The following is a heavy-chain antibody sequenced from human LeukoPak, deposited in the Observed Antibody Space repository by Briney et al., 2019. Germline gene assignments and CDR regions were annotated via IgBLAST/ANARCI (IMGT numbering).Heavy chain of an antibody. D-gene: IGHD3-3*01. V-gene: IGHV3-74*01. Sequence: PGGSLRLSCAASGFTFSTYWMHWVRQAPGEGLVWVSRINSDGSSTSYADSVKGRFTISRGNAMSTLYLQMNSLRAEDTAVYYCARPYSYHDFWDWGQGTLVTVSS. CDR1: GFTFSTYW. CDR3: ARPYSYHDFWD. J-gene: IGHJ4*02. CDR2: INSDGSST.